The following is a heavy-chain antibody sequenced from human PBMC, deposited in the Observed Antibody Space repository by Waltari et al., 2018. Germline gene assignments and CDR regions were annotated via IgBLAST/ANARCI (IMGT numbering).Heavy chain of an antibody. CDR1: GFTFSSYS. J-gene: IGHJ5*02. V-gene: IGHV3-21*01. CDR2: ISSSSSYI. Sequence: EVQLVESGGGLVKPGGSLRLSCAASGFTFSSYSMNWVRQAPGKGLEWVSSISSSSSYIYYADSVKGRFTISRDNAKNSLYLKMNSLRAEDTAVYYCASGFTMIVAVNWFDPWGQGTLVTVSS. D-gene: IGHD3-22*01. CDR3: ASGFTMIVAVNWFDP.